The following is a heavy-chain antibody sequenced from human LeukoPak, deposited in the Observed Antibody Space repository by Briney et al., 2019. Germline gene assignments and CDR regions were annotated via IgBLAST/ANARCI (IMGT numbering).Heavy chain of an antibody. Sequence: SETLSLTCTVSGGSINSGSYYWSWIRQPAGKGLEWIGRIYTSGSTSYNPSLKSRVTISVDTSKNQFSLKLSSVTAADTALYYCVREIAAADGDFDYWGQGTLVTVSS. CDR3: VREIAAADGDFDY. J-gene: IGHJ4*02. CDR2: IYTSGST. D-gene: IGHD6-13*01. V-gene: IGHV4-61*02. CDR1: GGSINSGSYY.